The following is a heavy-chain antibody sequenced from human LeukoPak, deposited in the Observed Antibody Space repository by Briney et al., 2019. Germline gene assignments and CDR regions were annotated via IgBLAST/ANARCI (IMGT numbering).Heavy chain of an antibody. Sequence: GGSLRLSCAASGFTFSSYAMSWVRQAPGKGLEWVSAISGSGGSTYYADSVKGRFTISRDNAKNSLYLQMNSLRAEDTAVYYCERGSTYYDSSGQVPFDYWGQGTLVTVSS. V-gene: IGHV3-23*01. J-gene: IGHJ4*02. CDR1: GFTFSSYA. CDR2: ISGSGGST. CDR3: ERGSTYYDSSGQVPFDY. D-gene: IGHD3-22*01.